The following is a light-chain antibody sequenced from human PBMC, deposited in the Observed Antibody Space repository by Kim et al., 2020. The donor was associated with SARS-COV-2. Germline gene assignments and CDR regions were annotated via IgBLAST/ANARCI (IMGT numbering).Light chain of an antibody. V-gene: IGKV3-15*01. Sequence: EIVMTQSPATLSVSPGERATLAYRASQSVSSNLAWYQQKPGQAPRLLNYGASTRATGIPARFSGSGSGTEFTLTISSLQSEDFAVYYCQQYNNWPRTFGQGTKVDIK. CDR2: GAS. CDR1: QSVSSN. J-gene: IGKJ1*01. CDR3: QQYNNWPRT.